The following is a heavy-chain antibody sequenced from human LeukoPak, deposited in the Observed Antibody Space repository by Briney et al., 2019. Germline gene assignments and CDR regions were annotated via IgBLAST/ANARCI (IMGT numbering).Heavy chain of an antibody. Sequence: PSETLSLTCAVSGYSISSGYYWGWIRQPPGKGLEWIGSIYHSGSTYYNPSLKSRVTISVDTSKNQFSLKLSSGTAADTAVYYCARASSPSHYYGSDLSFDYWGQGTLVTVSS. CDR1: GYSISSGYY. CDR2: IYHSGST. CDR3: ARASSPSHYYGSDLSFDY. D-gene: IGHD3-10*01. J-gene: IGHJ4*02. V-gene: IGHV4-38-2*01.